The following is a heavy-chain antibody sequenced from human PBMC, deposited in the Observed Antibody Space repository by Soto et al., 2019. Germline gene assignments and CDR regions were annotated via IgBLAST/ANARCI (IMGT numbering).Heavy chain of an antibody. J-gene: IGHJ6*02. CDR1: GGSISSSNW. Sequence: PSETLSLTCAVSGGSISSSNWWSWVRQPPGKGLEWIGEIYHSGSTNYNPSLKSRVTISVDNAKNSLYLQMHSLRGEDTAVYYCARDYRVTTTDYYYYGMDVWGQGTTVTVSS. D-gene: IGHD4-17*01. CDR3: ARDYRVTTTDYYYYGMDV. CDR2: IYHSGST. V-gene: IGHV4-4*02.